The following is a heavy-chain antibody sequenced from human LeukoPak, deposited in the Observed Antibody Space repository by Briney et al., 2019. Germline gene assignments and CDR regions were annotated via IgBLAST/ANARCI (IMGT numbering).Heavy chain of an antibody. V-gene: IGHV4-59*01. J-gene: IGHJ4*02. Sequence: SETLSLTCTVSGGSISSYYWSWIRQPPGKGLEWIGYIYYSGSANYNPSLKSRVTISVDTSKNQFSLKLSSVTAADTAVYYCARAPYYYDSSGYYLFDYWGQGTLATVSS. CDR2: IYYSGSA. D-gene: IGHD3-22*01. CDR3: ARAPYYYDSSGYYLFDY. CDR1: GGSISSYY.